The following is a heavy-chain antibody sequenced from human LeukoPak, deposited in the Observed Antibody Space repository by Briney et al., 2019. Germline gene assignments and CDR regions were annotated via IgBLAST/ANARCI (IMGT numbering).Heavy chain of an antibody. J-gene: IGHJ3*02. CDR3: AKDIGFLEWPPQPRGAFDI. D-gene: IGHD3-3*01. V-gene: IGHV3-43D*03. CDR1: GFTFDDYA. CDR2: ISWDGGST. Sequence: TGGSLRLSCAASGFTFDDYAMHWVRQAPGKGLEWVSLISWDGGSTYYADSVKGRYTISRDNSKNSLYLQMNSLRAEDTALYYCAKDIGFLEWPPQPRGAFDIWGQGTMVTVSS.